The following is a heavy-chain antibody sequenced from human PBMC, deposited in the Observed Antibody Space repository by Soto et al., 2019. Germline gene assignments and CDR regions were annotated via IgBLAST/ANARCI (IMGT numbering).Heavy chain of an antibody. CDR3: ARSGYCSSTSCYVGY. Sequence: QVQLQQWGAGLLKPSETLSLTCAVYVGSFSGHSWSWIRQPPGQGLEWIGEINHSGSTNYNPSLKSRVIISVDTSKNQFSLKLSSVTAADTAVYYCARSGYCSSTSCYVGYWGRGTLVTVSS. CDR2: INHSGST. V-gene: IGHV4-34*01. CDR1: VGSFSGHS. D-gene: IGHD2-2*01. J-gene: IGHJ4*02.